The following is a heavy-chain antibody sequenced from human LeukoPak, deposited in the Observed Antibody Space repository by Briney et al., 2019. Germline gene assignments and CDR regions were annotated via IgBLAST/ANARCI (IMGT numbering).Heavy chain of an antibody. Sequence: SQTLSLTCTVSGGSVSSGSYYWSWIRQPPGKGLEWIGYIYYSGSTNYNPSLKSRVTISVDTSKNQFSLKLSSVTAADTAVYYCARAPRELELPPYYYYYGMDVWGQGTTVTVSS. CDR3: ARAPRELELPPYYYYYGMDV. CDR2: IYYSGST. V-gene: IGHV4-61*01. CDR1: GGSVSSGSYY. J-gene: IGHJ6*02. D-gene: IGHD1-7*01.